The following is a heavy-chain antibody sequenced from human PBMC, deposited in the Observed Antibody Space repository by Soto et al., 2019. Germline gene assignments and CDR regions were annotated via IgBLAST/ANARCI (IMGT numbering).Heavy chain of an antibody. CDR2: INAANGNT. CDR1: GSSFTSYA. CDR3: ASSSWAKTVFYYGMDV. D-gene: IGHD1-1*01. V-gene: IGHV1-3*01. J-gene: IGHJ6*02. Sequence: ASVKVCCKASGSSFTSYAMHWVRQAPGQRLEWMGWINAANGNTRYSQNFQGRVTITRDTSASTVYMDLSSLRSEDAAVYFCASSSWAKTVFYYGMDVWGQGTTVTVSS.